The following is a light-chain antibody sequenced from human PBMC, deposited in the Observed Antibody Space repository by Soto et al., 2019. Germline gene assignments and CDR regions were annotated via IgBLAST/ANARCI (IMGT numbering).Light chain of an antibody. CDR1: QSISSW. CDR2: DAS. V-gene: IGKV1-5*01. Sequence: DIQITQSPSTLSASLGDRVTITCRASQSISSWLAWYQQKPGKAPKLLIYDASSLESGVPSRFSGSGSGTEFTLTISSLQPDDFATYYCQEYNNYWGTFGQGTKVDIK. J-gene: IGKJ1*01. CDR3: QEYNNYWGT.